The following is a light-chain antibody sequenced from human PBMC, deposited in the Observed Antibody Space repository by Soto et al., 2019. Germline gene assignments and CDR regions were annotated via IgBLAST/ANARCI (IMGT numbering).Light chain of an antibody. CDR1: QSVSSY. V-gene: IGKV3-11*01. CDR2: DAS. CDR3: HQRSNWPQA. J-gene: IGKJ1*01. Sequence: EIVLTQSPATLSLSPGERATLSCRASQSVSSYLAWYQQKPGQAPRLLIYDASSRATGIPARFSGSGSGTDFTLTISSLEPEDFAVYYCHQRSNWPQAFGQGTKVDIK.